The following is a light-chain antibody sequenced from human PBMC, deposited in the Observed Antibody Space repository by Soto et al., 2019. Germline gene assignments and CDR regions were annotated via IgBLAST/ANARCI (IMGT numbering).Light chain of an antibody. Sequence: QSVLTQPPSVSGAPGPRVTISCTGSSSNIGAGYDVHWYQQLPGTAPKLLIYGNSNRPSGVPDRFSGSKSGTSASLAITGLQAEDEADYYCQSYDSRLRGVVFGGGTKLTVL. CDR3: QSYDSRLRGVV. CDR1: SSNIGAGYD. J-gene: IGLJ2*01. CDR2: GNS. V-gene: IGLV1-40*01.